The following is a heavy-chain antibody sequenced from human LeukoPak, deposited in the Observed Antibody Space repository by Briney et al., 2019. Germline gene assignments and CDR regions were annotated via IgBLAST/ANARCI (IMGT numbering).Heavy chain of an antibody. Sequence: PSETLSLTCTVSGGSISSSSYYWGWIRQPPGKGLEWIGSIYYSGSTYYNPSLKSRVTISVDTPKDQFSLKLSSVTAADTAVYYCARQEFGELFGYFDYWGQGTLVTVSS. CDR1: GGSISSSSYY. J-gene: IGHJ4*02. D-gene: IGHD3-10*01. CDR2: IYYSGST. CDR3: ARQEFGELFGYFDY. V-gene: IGHV4-39*01.